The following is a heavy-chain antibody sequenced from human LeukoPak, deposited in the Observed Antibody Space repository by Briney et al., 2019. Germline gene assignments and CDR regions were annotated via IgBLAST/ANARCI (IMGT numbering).Heavy chain of an antibody. J-gene: IGHJ4*02. CDR3: ARASGSMNYFDY. Sequence: GGSLRLSCAASGSTFSSYAMHWVRQAPGKGLEYVSAISSNGGSTYYANSVKGRFTIPRDNSKNTLYLQMGSLRAEDMAVYYCARASGSMNYFDYWGQGTLVTVSS. V-gene: IGHV3-64*01. CDR1: GSTFSSYA. D-gene: IGHD3-10*01. CDR2: ISSNGGST.